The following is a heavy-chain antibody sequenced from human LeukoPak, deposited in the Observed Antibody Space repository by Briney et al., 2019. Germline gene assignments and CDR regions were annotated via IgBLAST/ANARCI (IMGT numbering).Heavy chain of an antibody. CDR1: GFTFSSYS. CDR2: ISSSSSTI. J-gene: IGHJ4*02. CDR3: ARSSTWDLGFGESHACDY. Sequence: GGSLRLSCAASGFTFSSYSMNWVRQAPGKGLEWVSYISSSSSTIYYADSVKGRFTISRDNAKNSLYLQMNSLRAEDTAVYYCARSSTWDLGFGESHACDYWGQGTLVTVSS. D-gene: IGHD3-10*01. V-gene: IGHV3-48*01.